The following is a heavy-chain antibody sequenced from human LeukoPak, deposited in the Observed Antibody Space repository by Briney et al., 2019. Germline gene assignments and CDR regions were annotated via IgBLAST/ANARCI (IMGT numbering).Heavy chain of an antibody. CDR3: ARPGVFGVEDYYFDY. Sequence: SVKVSCKASGYTFTGYYMHWVRQAPGQGLEWMGGIIPIFGTANYAQKFQGRVTITADESTSTAYMELSSLRSEDTAVYYCARPGVFGVEDYYFDYWGQGTLVTVSS. J-gene: IGHJ4*02. D-gene: IGHD3-3*01. CDR2: IIPIFGTA. CDR1: GYTFTGYY. V-gene: IGHV1-69*13.